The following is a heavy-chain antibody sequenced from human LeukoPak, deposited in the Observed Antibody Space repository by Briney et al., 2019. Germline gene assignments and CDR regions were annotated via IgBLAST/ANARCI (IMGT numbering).Heavy chain of an antibody. D-gene: IGHD3-10*01. J-gene: IGHJ4*02. V-gene: IGHV4-34*01. CDR2: INHRGST. Sequence: SETLSLTCAVYGGSFSGYYWTWIRQPPGKGLEWIGEINHRGSTDYNPSLKSRLTISVDTSKNQFSLKLSSVTAADTAVYYCARNYGSGYEFDYWGQGTLVTVSS. CDR1: GGSFSGYY. CDR3: ARNYGSGYEFDY.